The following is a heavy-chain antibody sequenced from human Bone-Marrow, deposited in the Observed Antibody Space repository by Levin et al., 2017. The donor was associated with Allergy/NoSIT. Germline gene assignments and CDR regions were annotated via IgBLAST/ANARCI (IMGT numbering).Heavy chain of an antibody. CDR2: IYYSGTT. Sequence: SQTLSLTCTVSGGSLSSNWWTWIRQPPGKGLEWIGYIYYSGTTKYNPSLKSRVTISVDTSKNQFFLKLSHVTAADAAVYYCAGEAIAASGTGAFDIWGQGTMVTVSS. V-gene: IGHV4-59*01. J-gene: IGHJ3*02. CDR1: GGSLSSNW. D-gene: IGHD6-13*01. CDR3: AGEAIAASGTGAFDI.